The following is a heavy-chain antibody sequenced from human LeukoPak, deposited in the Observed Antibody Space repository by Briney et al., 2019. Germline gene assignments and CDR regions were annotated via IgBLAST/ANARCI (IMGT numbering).Heavy chain of an antibody. J-gene: IGHJ5*02. CDR2: FYHSESA. CDR1: GYSISTGYY. V-gene: IGHV4-38-2*02. Sequence: PSETLSLTCTVSGYSISTGYYWGWIRQPPGKGLEWIGSFYHSESAPYNPSLKNRVTISVDTSKNQFSLKLSSVTAADTAVYHCARHRGPAAGRFDPWGQGTLVTVSS. D-gene: IGHD6-13*01. CDR3: ARHRGPAAGRFDP.